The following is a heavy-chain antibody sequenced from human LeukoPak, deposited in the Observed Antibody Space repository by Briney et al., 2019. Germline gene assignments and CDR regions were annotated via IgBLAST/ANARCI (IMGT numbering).Heavy chain of an antibody. J-gene: IGHJ5*02. CDR1: GYTFTSYA. CDR3: ARQKSSSWYGDHWFDP. V-gene: IGHV7-4-1*02. Sequence: GASVKVSCKASGYTFTSYAMNWVRQAPGQGLEWVGWINTNTGNPTYAQGFTGRFVFSLDTSVSTAYLQISSLKAEDTAVYYCARQKSSSWYGDHWFDPWGQGTLVTVSS. D-gene: IGHD6-13*01. CDR2: INTNTGNP.